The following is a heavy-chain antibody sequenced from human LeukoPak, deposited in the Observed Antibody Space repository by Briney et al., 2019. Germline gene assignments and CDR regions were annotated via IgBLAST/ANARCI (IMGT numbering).Heavy chain of an antibody. Sequence: KPSETLSLTCTVSGGSISSYYWSWIRQPPGKGLEWIGYIYYSGSTNFNPSLKSRVTISVDTSKNQFSLKLSSVTAADTAVYYCARGPVRWGAWRYYYYMDVWGKGTTVTVSS. J-gene: IGHJ6*03. CDR2: IYYSGST. V-gene: IGHV4-59*01. D-gene: IGHD3-16*01. CDR1: GGSISSYY. CDR3: ARGPVRWGAWRYYYYMDV.